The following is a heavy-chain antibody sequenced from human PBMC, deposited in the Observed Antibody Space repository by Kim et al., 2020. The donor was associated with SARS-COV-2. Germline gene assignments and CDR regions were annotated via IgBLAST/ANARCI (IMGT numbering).Heavy chain of an antibody. J-gene: IGHJ5*02. CDR1: GYTFTSYD. V-gene: IGHV1-8*01. CDR3: ARKLWFGGFAGPGPFVP. CDR2: MNPNRGNT. D-gene: IGHD3-10*01. Sequence: ASVKVSCKASGYTFTSYDINWVRQATGPGLEWMGWMNPNRGNTGYAQKFQGRVTMTRNTSISTAYMELSSLSSEDTAVYYCARKLWFGGFAGPGPFVPWGQGTLVTVSS.